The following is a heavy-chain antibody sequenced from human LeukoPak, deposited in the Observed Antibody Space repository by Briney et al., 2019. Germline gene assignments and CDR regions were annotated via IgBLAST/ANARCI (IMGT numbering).Heavy chain of an antibody. CDR1: GFTFSAYD. J-gene: IGHJ4*02. Sequence: GGSLRLSCAASGFTFSAYDINWVRQATGHGLEWMGWMNPNSGNTGFAQKFQGRVTMTRDTSINTAYMELSNLRSEDTAVYYCARVSQTPAYYYTSGYYYHGYWGQGTRVTVSS. V-gene: IGHV1-8*01. CDR2: MNPNSGNT. CDR3: ARVSQTPAYYYTSGYYYHGY. D-gene: IGHD3-22*01.